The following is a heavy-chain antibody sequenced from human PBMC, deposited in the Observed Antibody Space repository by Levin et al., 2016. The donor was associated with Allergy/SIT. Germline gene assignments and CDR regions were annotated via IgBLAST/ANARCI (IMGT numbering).Heavy chain of an antibody. CDR2: LNSASGAA. D-gene: IGHD5-12*01. J-gene: IGHJ4*02. CDR1: AGSVTSDSDY. CDR3: VGRRGYGYGIDY. Sequence: SETLSLTCSVSAGSVTSDSDYWSWIRQSPGNGLEFIGYLNSASGAATYNTALKSRVIMSLDTSRNQFSLDLKSVTAADTAVYYCVGRRGYGYGIDYWGQGILVTVSS. V-gene: IGHV4-61*01.